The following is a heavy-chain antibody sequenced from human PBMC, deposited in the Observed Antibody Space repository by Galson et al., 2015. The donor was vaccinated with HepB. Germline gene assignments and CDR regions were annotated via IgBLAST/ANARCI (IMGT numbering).Heavy chain of an antibody. D-gene: IGHD3-22*01. CDR2: IKQDGSEK. CDR1: GFTFSSYW. Sequence: SLRLSCAASGFTFSSYWMSWVRQAPGKGLEWVANIKQDGSEKYYADSVKGRFTISRDNAKNSLYLQMNSLRAEDTAVYYCAREGVYYYDSSGPFDYWGQGTLVTVSS. CDR3: AREGVYYYDSSGPFDY. V-gene: IGHV3-7*03. J-gene: IGHJ4*02.